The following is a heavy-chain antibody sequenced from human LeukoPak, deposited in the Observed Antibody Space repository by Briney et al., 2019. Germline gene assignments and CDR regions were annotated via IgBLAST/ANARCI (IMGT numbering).Heavy chain of an antibody. Sequence: GGSLSLSCAASGFTFSSYGMHWVRQAPGKGLEWVAVISYDGSNKYYADSVKGRFTISRDNSKNTLYLQMNSLRAEDTAVYYCARDSVRGWPGGYFDYWGQGTLVTVSS. CDR3: ARDSVRGWPGGYFDY. V-gene: IGHV3-30*03. J-gene: IGHJ4*02. D-gene: IGHD1-26*01. CDR1: GFTFSSYG. CDR2: ISYDGSNK.